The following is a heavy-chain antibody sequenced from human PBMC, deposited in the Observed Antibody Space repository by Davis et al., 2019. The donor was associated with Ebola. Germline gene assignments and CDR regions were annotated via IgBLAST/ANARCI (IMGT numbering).Heavy chain of an antibody. CDR2: IIPIFGTA. CDR1: GGTFSSYA. V-gene: IGHV1-69*13. CDR3: ARTRDYYGDMYYFDY. J-gene: IGHJ4*02. D-gene: IGHD4-17*01. Sequence: SVKVSCKASGGTFSSYAISWVRQAPGQGLEWMGGIIPIFGTANYAQKFQGRVTITADESTSTAYMELRSLRSDDTAVYYCARTRDYYGDMYYFDYWGQGTLVTVSS.